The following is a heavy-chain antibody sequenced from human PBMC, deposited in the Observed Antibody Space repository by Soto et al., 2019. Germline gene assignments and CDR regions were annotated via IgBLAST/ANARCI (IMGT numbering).Heavy chain of an antibody. V-gene: IGHV3-66*01. D-gene: IGHD5-18*01. Sequence: QPGGSLRLSCAASGFTVSSNYMSWVRQAPGKGLEKVSVNYSGGSTYYADSVKGRFTISRDNSKNTLYLQMNSLRAEDTAVYYCARDRDTYFDYWGQGTLVTVSS. CDR2: NYSGGST. CDR3: ARDRDTYFDY. CDR1: GFTVSSNY. J-gene: IGHJ4*02.